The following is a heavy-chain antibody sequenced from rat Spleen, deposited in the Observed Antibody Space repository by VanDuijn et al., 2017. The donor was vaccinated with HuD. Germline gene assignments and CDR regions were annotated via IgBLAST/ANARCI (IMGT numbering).Heavy chain of an antibody. V-gene: IGHV5-27*01. J-gene: IGHJ2*01. CDR1: GFTFSNYY. CDR2: ISTSGST. Sequence: EVQLVESGGGLVQPGRSLKLSCAASGFTFSNYYMAWVRQAPKKGLEWVATISTSGSTYYPDSVKGRFTISRDNAKSTLYLQMNSLRSEDTATYYCTRDPGSPFDYWGQGVMVTVSS. D-gene: IGHD1-4*01. CDR3: TRDPGSPFDY.